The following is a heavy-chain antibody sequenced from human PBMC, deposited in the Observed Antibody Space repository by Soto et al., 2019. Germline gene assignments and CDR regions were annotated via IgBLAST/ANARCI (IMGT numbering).Heavy chain of an antibody. V-gene: IGHV1-3*01. D-gene: IGHD5-18*01. CDR3: ARVELWQRGYYYYYGMDV. CDR2: INAGNGNT. J-gene: IGHJ6*02. Sequence: QVQLVQSGAEVKKPGSSVKVSCKASGGTFSSYAISWVRQAPGQRLEWMGWINAGNGNTKYSQKFQGRVTITRDTSASTAYMELSSLRSEDTAVYYCARVELWQRGYYYYYGMDVWGQGTTVTVSS. CDR1: GGTFSSYA.